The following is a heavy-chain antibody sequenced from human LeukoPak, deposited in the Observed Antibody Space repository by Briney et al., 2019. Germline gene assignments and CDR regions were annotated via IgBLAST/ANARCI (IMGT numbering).Heavy chain of an antibody. CDR1: GYTFTSYG. CDR3: ARDFDDSSGYYGPDY. V-gene: IGHV1-18*01. Sequence: GASVKVSCKASGYTFTSYGISWVRQAPGQGLEWMGWISAYNGNTNYAQKLQGRVTMTTDTSTSTAYMELRSLRSDDTAVYYCARDFDDSSGYYGPDYWGQGTLVTVSS. J-gene: IGHJ4*02. CDR2: ISAYNGNT. D-gene: IGHD3-22*01.